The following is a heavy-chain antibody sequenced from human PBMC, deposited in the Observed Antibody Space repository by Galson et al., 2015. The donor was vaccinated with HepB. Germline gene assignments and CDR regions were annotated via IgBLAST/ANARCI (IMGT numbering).Heavy chain of an antibody. CDR2: ISGSGGST. CDR3: AKDGGPDTNYYYYYYMDV. D-gene: IGHD2-15*01. CDR1: GFTFSSYA. Sequence: LRLSCAASGFTFSSYAMSWVRRAPGKGLEWVSAISGSGGSTYYADSVKGRFTISRDNSKNTLYLQMNSLRAEDTAVYYCAKDGGPDTNYYYYYYMDVWGKGPTCTVSS. J-gene: IGHJ6*03. V-gene: IGHV3-23*01.